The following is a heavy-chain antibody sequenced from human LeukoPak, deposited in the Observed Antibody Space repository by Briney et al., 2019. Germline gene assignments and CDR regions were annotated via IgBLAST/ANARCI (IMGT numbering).Heavy chain of an antibody. J-gene: IGHJ6*03. CDR1: GGSISSYY. Sequence: PSETLSLTCTVSGGSISSYYWSWIRQPPGKAPEWIGYIYYSGSTNYNPSLKSRVTISVDTSKNQFSLKLSSVTAADTAVYYCARTIFGVVINYYYYYMDVWGKGTTVTVSS. CDR3: ARTIFGVVINYYYYYMDV. V-gene: IGHV4-59*13. D-gene: IGHD3-3*01. CDR2: IYYSGST.